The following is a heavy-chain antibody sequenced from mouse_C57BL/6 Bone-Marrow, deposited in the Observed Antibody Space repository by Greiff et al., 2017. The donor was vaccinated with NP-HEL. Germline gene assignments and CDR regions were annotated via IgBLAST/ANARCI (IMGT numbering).Heavy chain of an antibody. D-gene: IGHD1-1*01. CDR2: IDPEDGDT. CDR3: TTPITTVVDAMDY. V-gene: IGHV14-1*01. Sequence: EVKLQESGAELVRPGASVKLSCKASGFNIKDYYMHWVKQRPEQGLEWIGRIDPEDGDTKYAPKFQGKATMTADTSSNTAYLQLSSLTSEDTAVYYCTTPITTVVDAMDYWGQGTSVTVSS. J-gene: IGHJ4*01. CDR1: GFNIKDYY.